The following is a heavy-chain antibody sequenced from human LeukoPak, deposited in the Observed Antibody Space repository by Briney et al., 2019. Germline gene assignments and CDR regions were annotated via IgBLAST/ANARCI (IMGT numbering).Heavy chain of an antibody. J-gene: IGHJ4*02. CDR2: FRPSGTTT. V-gene: IGHV1-46*01. CDR1: GYTFTSYG. CDR3: ARESGGRTGGKTFDY. D-gene: IGHD1-26*01. Sequence: GASVKVSCKASGYTFTSYGISWVRQVPGQGLEWMGIFRPSGTTTVYPLELQGRVTLTRDTSTSTVYMELSSLTSADTAVYFCARESGGRTGGKTFDYWGQGTLVTVSS.